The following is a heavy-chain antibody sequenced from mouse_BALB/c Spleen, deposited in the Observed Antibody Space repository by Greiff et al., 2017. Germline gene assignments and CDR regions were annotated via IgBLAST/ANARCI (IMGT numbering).Heavy chain of an antibody. CDR2: IYPGGGYT. J-gene: IGHJ3*01. D-gene: IGHD1-1*01. CDR3: ARSDYYGSSYSWFAY. V-gene: IGHV1-63*02. CDR1: GYTFTNYW. Sequence: VQLQQSGAELVRPGTSVKISCKASGYTFTNYWLGWVKQRPGHGLEWIGDIYPGGGYTNYNEKFKGKATLTADTSSSTAYMQLSSLTSEESAVYFCARSDYYGSSYSWFAYWGQGTLVTVSA.